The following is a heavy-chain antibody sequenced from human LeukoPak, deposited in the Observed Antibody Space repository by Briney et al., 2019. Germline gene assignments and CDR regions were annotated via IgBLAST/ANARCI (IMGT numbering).Heavy chain of an antibody. Sequence: PSETLSLTCTVSGGSISSYYWSCIRQPPGKGLEWIGYIYYSGSTNYNPSLKSRVTISVDTSKNQFSLKLSSVTAADTAVYYCASGEMATITSIDYWGQGALVTVSS. CDR1: GGSISSYY. V-gene: IGHV4-59*01. D-gene: IGHD5-24*01. J-gene: IGHJ4*02. CDR3: ASGEMATITSIDY. CDR2: IYYSGST.